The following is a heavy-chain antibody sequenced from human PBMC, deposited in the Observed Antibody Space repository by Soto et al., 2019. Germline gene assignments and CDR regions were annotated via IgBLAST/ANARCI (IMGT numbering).Heavy chain of an antibody. J-gene: IGHJ4*02. Sequence: GGPLRLSCAASGFTFSSYAMHWVRQAPGKGLEWVAVVWYDGSNQYYADSVKGRFTIFRDNSKNTLFLQMNSLRVEDTAVYYCAGGYSYSPGFYFDYWGQGSLVTVSS. CDR3: AGGYSYSPGFYFDY. V-gene: IGHV3-33*01. CDR1: GFTFSSYA. CDR2: VWYDGSNQ. D-gene: IGHD5-18*01.